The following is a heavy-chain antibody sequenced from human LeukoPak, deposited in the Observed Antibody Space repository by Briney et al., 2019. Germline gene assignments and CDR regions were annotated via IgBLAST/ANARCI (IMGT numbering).Heavy chain of an antibody. V-gene: IGHV4-59*01. J-gene: IGHJ4*02. CDR2: IYHSGST. D-gene: IGHD6-13*01. Sequence: SEPLSLTCTVSGDSISSYYWSWIRQPPGKGLEWIGYIYHSGSTNYNPSLKSRVTISADTSKDQFSLKLAPVTAADTAVYYCATGYSSTWYYFDYWGQGTLVTVSS. CDR3: ATGYSSTWYYFDY. CDR1: GDSISSYY.